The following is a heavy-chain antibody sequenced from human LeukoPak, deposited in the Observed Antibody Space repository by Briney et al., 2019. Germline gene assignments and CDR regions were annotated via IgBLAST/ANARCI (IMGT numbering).Heavy chain of an antibody. D-gene: IGHD3-22*01. V-gene: IGHV4-4*07. CDR1: GGSISSYY. J-gene: IGHJ4*02. CDR2: IYTSGST. CDR3: ARDGYYDSSGYLDY. Sequence: SETLSLTCTVSGGSISSYYWSWIRQPAGKGLEWIGRIYTSGSTNYNPSLKSRVTMSVDTSKNQFSLKVSSVTAADTAVYYCARDGYYDSSGYLDYWGQGTLVTVSS.